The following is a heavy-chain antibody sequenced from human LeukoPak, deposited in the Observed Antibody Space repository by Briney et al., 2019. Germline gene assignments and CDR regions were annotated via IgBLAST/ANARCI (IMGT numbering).Heavy chain of an antibody. J-gene: IGHJ6*03. CDR1: GGSISSGSYY. D-gene: IGHD3-3*01. Sequence: PSQTLSLTCTVSGGSISSGSYYWSWIRQPAGKGLEWIGRIYTSGSTNYNPSLKSRATISVDTSKNQFSLKLSSVTAADTAVYYCAREGDIWSGYSMDVWGKGTTVTVSS. CDR2: IYTSGST. V-gene: IGHV4-61*02. CDR3: AREGDIWSGYSMDV.